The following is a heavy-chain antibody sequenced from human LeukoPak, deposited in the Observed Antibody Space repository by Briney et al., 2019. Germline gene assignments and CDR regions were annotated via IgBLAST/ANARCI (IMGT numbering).Heavy chain of an antibody. CDR1: GFTFSSYA. CDR3: ARDLVGATMKVAY. CDR2: ISYDGSNK. D-gene: IGHD1-26*01. Sequence: SLRLSCAASGFTFSSYAMHWVRQAPGKGLEWVAVISYDGSNKYYADSVKGRFTISRDNSKNTLYLQMNSLRAEDTAVYYCARDLVGATMKVAYWGQGTLVTVSS. V-gene: IGHV3-30*04. J-gene: IGHJ4*02.